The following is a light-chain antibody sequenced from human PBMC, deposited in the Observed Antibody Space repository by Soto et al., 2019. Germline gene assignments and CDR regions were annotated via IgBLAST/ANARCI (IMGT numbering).Light chain of an antibody. CDR3: SSYTTSSSYV. J-gene: IGLJ1*01. CDR1: SSDVGGYDY. Sequence: QSVLTQPASVSGSPGQSITMSCTGTSSDVGGYDYVSWYQQHPGEVPKLIIFEVSSRPAWISNRFSASKSGNTASLTISGLQAEDEADYYCSSYTTSSSYVFGTGPMLTVL. CDR2: EVS. V-gene: IGLV2-14*01.